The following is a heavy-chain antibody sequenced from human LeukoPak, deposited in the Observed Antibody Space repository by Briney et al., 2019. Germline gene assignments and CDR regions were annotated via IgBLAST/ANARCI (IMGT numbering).Heavy chain of an antibody. D-gene: IGHD3-22*01. CDR3: ARALYYYDSSGYGPGFDY. Sequence: GRSLRLSCAAPGFTFSSYAMHWVRQAPGKGLEWVAVISYDGINKYYADSVKGRFTISRDNSKNTLYLQMNSLRAEDTAVYYCARALYYYDSSGYGPGFDYWGQGTLVTVSS. V-gene: IGHV3-30-3*01. CDR1: GFTFSSYA. J-gene: IGHJ4*02. CDR2: ISYDGINK.